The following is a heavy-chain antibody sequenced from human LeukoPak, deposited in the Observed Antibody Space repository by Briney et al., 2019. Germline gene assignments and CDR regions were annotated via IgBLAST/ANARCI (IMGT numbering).Heavy chain of an antibody. CDR2: IYYSGST. Sequence: SETLSLTCTVSGGSISSSSYYWGWIRQPPGKGLEWIGSIYYSGSTYYNPSLKSRVTISVDTSKNQFSLKLSSVTAADTAVYYCARLLGGSYRHDAFDIWGQGTMVTVSS. CDR3: ARLLGGSYRHDAFDI. D-gene: IGHD1-26*01. J-gene: IGHJ3*02. CDR1: GGSISSSSYY. V-gene: IGHV4-39*01.